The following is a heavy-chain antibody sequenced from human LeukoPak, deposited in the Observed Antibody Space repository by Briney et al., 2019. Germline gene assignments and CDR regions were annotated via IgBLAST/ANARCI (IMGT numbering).Heavy chain of an antibody. J-gene: IGHJ6*03. Sequence: ASVKVSCKASGYTFTCYYMHWGRQAPGQGLEGMGWINPNSGGTNYAQKFQGRVTMTRDTSISTAYMELSRLRSDDTAVYYCARAGHYYYYYMDVWGKGTTVTVSS. CDR3: ARAGHYYYYYMDV. V-gene: IGHV1-2*02. CDR2: INPNSGGT. CDR1: GYTFTCYY. D-gene: IGHD2-8*02.